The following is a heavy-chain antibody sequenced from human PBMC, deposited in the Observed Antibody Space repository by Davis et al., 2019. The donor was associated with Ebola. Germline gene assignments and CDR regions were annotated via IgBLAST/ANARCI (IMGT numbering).Heavy chain of an antibody. Sequence: GESLKISCKTSGYTFSAYWISWVRQTPEKGLEWVARIRPSDSYINYSPSFQGHVTISTDRSISTAYLQWSSLQASDSAMYYCARHYSSADAFDMWGQGTMVTVS. CDR2: IRPSDSYI. J-gene: IGHJ3*02. CDR3: ARHYSSADAFDM. CDR1: GYTFSAYW. V-gene: IGHV5-10-1*01. D-gene: IGHD6-19*01.